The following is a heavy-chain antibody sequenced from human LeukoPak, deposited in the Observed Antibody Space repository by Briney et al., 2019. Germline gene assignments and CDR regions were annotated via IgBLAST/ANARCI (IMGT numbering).Heavy chain of an antibody. CDR1: GFTFINAW. Sequence: GGSLRLSCAASGFTFINAWMSWVRQAPGRGLEWVGRIKSKTDCGTTDYAAPVKGRFTISRDDSKNTLYLQMNSLKTDDTAVYYCTTEWHDSRGYLPFVFSYYFDYWGQGTLVTVSS. V-gene: IGHV3-15*01. CDR3: TTEWHDSRGYLPFVFSYYFDY. J-gene: IGHJ4*02. D-gene: IGHD3-22*01. CDR2: IKSKTDCGTT.